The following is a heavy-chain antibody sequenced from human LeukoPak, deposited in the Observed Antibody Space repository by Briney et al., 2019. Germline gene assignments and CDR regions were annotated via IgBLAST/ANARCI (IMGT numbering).Heavy chain of an antibody. CDR2: INEDGSTI. V-gene: IGHV3-74*01. CDR1: GFTLSSYW. J-gene: IGHJ4*02. Sequence: GGSLRLSCAASGFTLSSYWMHWVRQAPGKGLVWVSRINEDGSTINYADSVRGRFTISRDIAKNTLYLQMNSLRPEDTAVYYCVKDFVGADEFWGQGTLVTVSS. D-gene: IGHD1-26*01. CDR3: VKDFVGADEF.